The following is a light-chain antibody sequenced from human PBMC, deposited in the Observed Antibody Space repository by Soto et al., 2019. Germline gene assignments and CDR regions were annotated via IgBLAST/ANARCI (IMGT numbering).Light chain of an antibody. CDR1: QSISDT. V-gene: IGKV3-15*01. Sequence: EIVMTQPPATLSVSPGGRATLSCRASQSISDTLAWYQQKPGQAPRLLIYGASKRATGFPARFSGSGSGTELTLTINGLQSEDFAVYYCQQYNDNWPAFGQGTKVDIK. CDR2: GAS. CDR3: QQYNDNWPA. J-gene: IGKJ1*01.